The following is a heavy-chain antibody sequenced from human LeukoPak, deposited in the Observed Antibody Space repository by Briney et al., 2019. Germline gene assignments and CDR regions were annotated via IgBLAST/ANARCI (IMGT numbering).Heavy chain of an antibody. CDR3: SREGYYGSGSPPSLYFDY. CDR2: TSSDLNVR. D-gene: IGHD3-10*01. CDR1: GFTFRNYV. V-gene: IGHV3-30-3*01. J-gene: IGHJ4*02. Sequence: GGSLRLSCAASGFTFRNYVIHWVRQAPGKGLEWVAVTSSDLNVRLYADSVKGRFTISRDNSRSSLYLQMNSLRPEDTAIYYCSREGYYGSGSPPSLYFDYWGQGTLVTVSS.